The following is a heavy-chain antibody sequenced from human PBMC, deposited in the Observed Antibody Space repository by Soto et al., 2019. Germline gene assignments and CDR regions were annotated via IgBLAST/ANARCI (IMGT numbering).Heavy chain of an antibody. J-gene: IGHJ6*02. CDR3: AASHGSGSYLYYYYGMDV. CDR2: IIPILGIA. V-gene: IGHV1-69*02. D-gene: IGHD3-10*01. CDR1: GGTFSSYT. Sequence: QVQLVQSGAEVKKPGSSVKVSCKASGGTFSSYTISWVRQAPGPGLEWMGRIIPILGIANYAQKFQGRVTITADKSTSTAYMELSSLRSEDTAVYYCAASHGSGSYLYYYYGMDVWGQGTTVTVSS.